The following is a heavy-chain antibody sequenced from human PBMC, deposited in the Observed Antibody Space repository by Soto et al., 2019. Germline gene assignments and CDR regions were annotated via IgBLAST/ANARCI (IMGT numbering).Heavy chain of an antibody. CDR3: ARDRGRATFYYYYGMDV. V-gene: IGHV1-46*01. CDR2: INPSGGST. J-gene: IGHJ6*02. CDR1: GYTFTSYY. Sequence: QVQLVQSGAEVKKPGASVKVSCKASGYTFTSYYMHWVRQAPGQGLEWMGIINPSGGSTSYAQKFQGRVTMTRDTSTSIVYMELSSLRSEDTAVYYCARDRGRATFYYYYGMDVWGQGTTVTVSS. D-gene: IGHD1-26*01.